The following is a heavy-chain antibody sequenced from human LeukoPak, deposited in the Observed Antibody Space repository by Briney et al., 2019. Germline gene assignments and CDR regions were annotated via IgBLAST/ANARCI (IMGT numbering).Heavy chain of an antibody. D-gene: IGHD6-6*01. CDR1: GGSFSGYY. CDR2: IYYSEST. J-gene: IGHJ4*02. Sequence: SETLSLTCAVYGGSFSGYYWSWIRQHPGKGLEWIGYIYYSESTYYNPSLKSRVTISVDTSKNQFSLKLSSVTAADTAVYYCARFSIAARRLYYFDYWGQGTLVTVSS. CDR3: ARFSIAARRLYYFDY. V-gene: IGHV4-31*11.